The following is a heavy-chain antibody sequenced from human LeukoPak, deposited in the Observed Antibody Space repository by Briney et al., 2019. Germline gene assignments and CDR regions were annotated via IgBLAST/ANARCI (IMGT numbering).Heavy chain of an antibody. CDR1: GGSISSYY. J-gene: IGHJ4*02. V-gene: IGHV4-4*07. D-gene: IGHD2-2*01. CDR2: IYSSGST. Sequence: SETLSLTCSVSGGSISSYYWSWIRQPAGKGLEWIGRIYSSGSTNYNPSLKSRVTMSVDTSKNQFSLKLSSVTAADTAVYYCAAHCSSTSCYGEDYWGQGTLVTVSS. CDR3: AAHCSSTSCYGEDY.